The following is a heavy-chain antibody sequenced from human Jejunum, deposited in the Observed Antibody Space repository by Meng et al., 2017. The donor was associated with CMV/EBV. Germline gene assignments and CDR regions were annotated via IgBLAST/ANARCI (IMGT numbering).Heavy chain of an antibody. V-gene: IGHV4-39*07. D-gene: IGHD2-2*01. CDR2: IYYSGST. J-gene: IGHJ4*02. CDR3: ARKYCGSSNCYPFDY. Sequence: GSISSSSYYWGWIRQPPGKGLEWIGSIYYSGSTYYNPSLRRRVTISEDTPKNQFSLRLTSVTAADTAIYYCARKYCGSSNCYPFDYWGQGELVTVSS. CDR1: GSISSSSYY.